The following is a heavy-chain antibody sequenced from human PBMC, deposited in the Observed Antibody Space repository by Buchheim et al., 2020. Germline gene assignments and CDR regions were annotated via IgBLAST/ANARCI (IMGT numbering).Heavy chain of an antibody. V-gene: IGHV3-7*01. CDR1: GFSFSSNW. D-gene: IGHD2-15*01. CDR3: ARDRPRGHFDY. CDR2: IKEDGSET. Sequence: EVQLVESGGGLVQPGGSLRLSCAASGFSFSSNWMDWVRQAPGKGLEWVASIKEDGSETYYVDSVRGRFTISRDNAENPLYLQMNSLRVEDTAVYYCARDRPRGHFDYWGQGTL. J-gene: IGHJ4*02.